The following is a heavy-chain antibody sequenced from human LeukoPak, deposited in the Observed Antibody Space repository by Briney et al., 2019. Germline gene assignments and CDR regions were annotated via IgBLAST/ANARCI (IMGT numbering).Heavy chain of an antibody. CDR3: AREYWNDY. V-gene: IGHV1-2*02. CDR2: INPNSGAT. Sequence: ASVKVSCKASGYTFIGYYIHWARQAPGQGLGWMGWINPNSGATNYAQNFQGRVTMTRDTSINTAYMELSRLRSDDTAVYYCAREYWNDYWGQGTLVTVSS. J-gene: IGHJ4*02. D-gene: IGHD2-15*01. CDR1: GYTFIGYY.